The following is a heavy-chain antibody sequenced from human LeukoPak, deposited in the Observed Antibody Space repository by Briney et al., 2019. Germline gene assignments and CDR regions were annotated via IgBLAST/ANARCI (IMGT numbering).Heavy chain of an antibody. J-gene: IGHJ5*02. D-gene: IGHD3-10*01. V-gene: IGHV4-34*01. CDR2: INHIGGT. CDR1: GGSFSGYY. Sequence: SETLSFSCAVYGGSFSGYYWSWIRQPPGKGLEWFGEINHIGGTKNNPSLKSRVTISIDTSKNKSYLNLSSVTSADTTVLYCARHTMVTPGRFDPWGQGTLVTVSS. CDR3: ARHTMVTPGRFDP.